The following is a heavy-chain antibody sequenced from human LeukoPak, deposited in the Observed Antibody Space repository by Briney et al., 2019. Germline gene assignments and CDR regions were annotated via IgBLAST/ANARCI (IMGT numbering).Heavy chain of an antibody. CDR2: INYSGST. CDR1: GGSFSAYY. J-gene: IGHJ4*02. V-gene: IGHV4-34*01. D-gene: IGHD3-22*01. CDR3: ARGVYDSGAYYVADFDY. Sequence: SETLSLTCAVYGGSFSAYYWSWIRQPPGKGLEWMGEINYSGSTNYNPSLKSRVTISVDTSKNQVSLKLSSVTAADTAVYYCARGVYDSGAYYVADFDYWGQGTLVTVSS.